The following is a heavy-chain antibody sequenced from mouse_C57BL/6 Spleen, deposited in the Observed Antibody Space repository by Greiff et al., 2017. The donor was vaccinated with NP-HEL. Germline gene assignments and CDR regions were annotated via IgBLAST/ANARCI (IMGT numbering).Heavy chain of an antibody. Sequence: QVQLQQPGAELVRPGSSVKLSCKASGYTFTSYWMHWVKQRPIQGLEWIGNIDPSDSETHYNQKFKDKATLTVDKSSSTAYMQHSSLTSEDSAVYYCARSGGNYDYWGQGTTLTVSS. CDR1: GYTFTSYW. V-gene: IGHV1-52*01. CDR2: IDPSDSET. D-gene: IGHD2-1*01. J-gene: IGHJ2*01. CDR3: ARSGGNYDY.